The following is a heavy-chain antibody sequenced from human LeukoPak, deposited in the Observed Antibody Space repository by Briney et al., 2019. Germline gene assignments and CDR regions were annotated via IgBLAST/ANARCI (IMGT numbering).Heavy chain of an antibody. V-gene: IGHV4-59*12. CDR1: GGSISSYY. D-gene: IGHD2-2*03. Sequence: PSETLSLTCTVSGGSISSYYWSWIRQPPGKGLEWIGYIYYSGSTYYNPSLKSRVTISVDTSKNQFSLKLSSVTAADTAVYYCARDGDGYCSSTSCYGYGMDVWGQGTTVTVSS. CDR2: IYYSGST. CDR3: ARDGDGYCSSTSCYGYGMDV. J-gene: IGHJ6*02.